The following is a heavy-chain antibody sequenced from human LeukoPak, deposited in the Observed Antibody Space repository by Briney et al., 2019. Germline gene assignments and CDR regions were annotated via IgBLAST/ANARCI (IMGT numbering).Heavy chain of an antibody. J-gene: IGHJ4*02. V-gene: IGHV3-23*01. Sequence: GGSLRLSCAASGFTFSSYPRSWVRQAPGRGLEWVSAISGSGGSTYYADSVKGRFPISRDNSKNTLYLQMNSLRAEDTAVYYCAKDSYGYLDYWGQGTLVTVSS. D-gene: IGHD3-10*01. CDR1: GFTFSSYP. CDR3: AKDSYGYLDY. CDR2: ISGSGGST.